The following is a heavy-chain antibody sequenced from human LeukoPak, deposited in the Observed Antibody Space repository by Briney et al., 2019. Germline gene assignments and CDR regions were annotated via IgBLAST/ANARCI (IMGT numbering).Heavy chain of an antibody. D-gene: IGHD2-15*01. CDR3: AKARVGYCSGGSCYELDY. V-gene: IGHV3-23*01. CDR1: GFTFSSYA. CDR2: ISGSGGST. Sequence: GGSLRLSCAASGFTFSSYAMSWVRQAPGKGLEWVSAISGSGGSTYYADSVKGRFTISRDNSKNTLYLQMNSLRAEDTAVYYCAKARVGYCSGGSCYELDYWGQGTLVTVSS. J-gene: IGHJ4*02.